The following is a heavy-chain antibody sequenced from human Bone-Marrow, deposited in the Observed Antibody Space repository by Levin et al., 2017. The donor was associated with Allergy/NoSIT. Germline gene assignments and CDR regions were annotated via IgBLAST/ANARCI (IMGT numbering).Heavy chain of an antibody. D-gene: IGHD6-19*01. Sequence: GESLKISCAASGFTFSSYWMSWVRQAPGKGLEWVANIKQDGSEKYYVDSVKGRFTISRDNAKNSLYLQMNSLRAEDTAVYYCARKTWLHRGFDYWGQGTLVTVSS. J-gene: IGHJ4*02. V-gene: IGHV3-7*01. CDR1: GFTFSSYW. CDR3: ARKTWLHRGFDY. CDR2: IKQDGSEK.